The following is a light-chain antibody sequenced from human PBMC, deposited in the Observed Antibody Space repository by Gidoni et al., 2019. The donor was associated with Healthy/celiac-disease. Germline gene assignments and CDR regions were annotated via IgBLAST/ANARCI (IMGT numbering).Light chain of an antibody. CDR2: DAS. Sequence: EIVLTQSPATLSLSPGERATLSCRASQSVSSYLAWYQQKPGQAPRLLIYDASNRATGIPARFSGSVSGTDFTLTISSLEPEDFAVYYCQQRSNWPPLMYTFXQXTKLEIK. V-gene: IGKV3-11*01. CDR1: QSVSSY. J-gene: IGKJ2*01. CDR3: QQRSNWPPLMYT.